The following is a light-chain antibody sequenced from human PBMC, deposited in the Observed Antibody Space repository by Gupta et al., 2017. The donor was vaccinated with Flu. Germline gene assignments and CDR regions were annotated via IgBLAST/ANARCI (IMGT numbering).Light chain of an antibody. V-gene: IGKV1-9*01. J-gene: IGKJ2*01. Sequence: DIQLTQSPSFLSASVGDRVTITCRASQGISSYLAWYQQKPGKAPKLLIYAASTLQRGVPSRFSGSGDATEVTLTISSRLPEDFASYYCQQRNRDPRLYTFGQGTKMEIK. CDR3: QQRNRDPRLYT. CDR2: AAS. CDR1: QGISSY.